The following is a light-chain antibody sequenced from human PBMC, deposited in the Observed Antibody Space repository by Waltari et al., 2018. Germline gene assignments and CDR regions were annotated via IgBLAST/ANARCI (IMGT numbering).Light chain of an antibody. V-gene: IGKV3-20*01. CDR1: QSVSRS. CDR2: GAS. CDR3: QHYVRLPAT. Sequence: IVLTQSPGTLSLSPGERATLSCRASQSVSRSLAWYQQKPGQAPKLLIYGASTRATGIPDRCTGSGSGTDFSLTISSLGPEDFAIYFCQHYVRLPATFGQGTKVEIK. J-gene: IGKJ1*01.